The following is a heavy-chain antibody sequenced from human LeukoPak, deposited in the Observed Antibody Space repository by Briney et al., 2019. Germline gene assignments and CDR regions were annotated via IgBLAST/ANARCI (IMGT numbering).Heavy chain of an antibody. CDR3: ARGRYYYDSSGCGY. CDR1: GGSFSGYY. CDR2: INHSGST. D-gene: IGHD3-22*01. V-gene: IGHV4-34*01. Sequence: SETLSLTCAVYGGSFSGYYWSWIRQPPGKGLEWIGEINHSGSTNYNPSLKSRVTISVDTSKNQFSLKLSSVTAADTAVYYCARGRYYYDSSGCGYWGQGTLVTVSS. J-gene: IGHJ4*02.